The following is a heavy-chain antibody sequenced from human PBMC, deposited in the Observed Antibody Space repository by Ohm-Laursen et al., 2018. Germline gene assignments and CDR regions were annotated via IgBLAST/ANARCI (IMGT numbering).Heavy chain of an antibody. CDR3: VRGGPGGTPDDY. D-gene: IGHD1-7*01. CDR2: INHRGTT. V-gene: IGHV4-34*01. Sequence: GTLSLTWAVYGGSFSAYYWSWIRQPPGKGLVWIGEINHRGTTNYKSSLKSRVTISVDTSKNQLPLELTSVTAADTAVYYCVRGGPGGTPDDYWGQGTLVTVSS. CDR1: GGSFSAYY. J-gene: IGHJ4*02.